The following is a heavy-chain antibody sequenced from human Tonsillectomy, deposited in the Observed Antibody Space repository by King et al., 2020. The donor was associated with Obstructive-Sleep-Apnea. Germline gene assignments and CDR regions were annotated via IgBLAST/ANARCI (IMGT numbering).Heavy chain of an antibody. CDR2: IYPSGST. J-gene: IGHJ4*02. Sequence: VQLQESGPGLVKPSETLSLTCTVSGGSISSYYWSWIRQPAGKGLEWIGRIYPSGSTNYNPSLKSRVTMSVDTSKNQFSLKLSSVTAADTAVYYCARGRYSGGYGARFEHRSYYFDYWGQGTLVTVSS. CDR3: ARGRYSGGYGARFEHRSYYFDY. D-gene: IGHD1-26*01. CDR1: GGSISSYY. V-gene: IGHV4-4*07.